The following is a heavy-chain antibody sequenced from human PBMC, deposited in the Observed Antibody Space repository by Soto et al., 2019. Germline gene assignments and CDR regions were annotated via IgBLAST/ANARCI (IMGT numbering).Heavy chain of an antibody. Sequence: QVQLVQSGAEMKKPGSSVKVSCQSSGGTFNTYAMNWVRQAPGQGPEWMGDISPMLGAANYAPKFQGRVTITADESTGTSYMQLSSLTSEDTAPYFCAREVQVHTPAFVYWGQGTLVTVSS. CDR2: ISPMLGAA. D-gene: IGHD3-10*01. CDR1: GGTFNTYA. V-gene: IGHV1-69*19. CDR3: AREVQVHTPAFVY. J-gene: IGHJ4*02.